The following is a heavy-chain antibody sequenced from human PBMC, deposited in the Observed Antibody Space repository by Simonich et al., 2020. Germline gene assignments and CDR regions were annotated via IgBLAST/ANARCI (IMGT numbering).Heavy chain of an antibody. V-gene: IGHV3-21*01. Sequence: GGGLVKPGGSLRLSCAASGFTFSSYSMNWVRRAPGNGLEWVSSISSSSSYIYYADSVKGRFTISRDNAKNSLYLQMNSLRAEDTAVYYCARDTSYYGSGSYYFDYWGQGTLVTVSS. CDR1: GFTFSSYS. J-gene: IGHJ4*02. CDR2: ISSSSSYI. D-gene: IGHD3-10*01. CDR3: ARDTSYYGSGSYYFDY.